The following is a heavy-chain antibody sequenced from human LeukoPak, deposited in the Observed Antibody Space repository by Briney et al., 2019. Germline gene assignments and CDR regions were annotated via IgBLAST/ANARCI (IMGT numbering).Heavy chain of an antibody. CDR3: ARQAPYDYVWGIDAFDI. Sequence: VASVKVSCKASGYTFTGYYMHWVRQAPRQGLEWMGWINPNSGGTNYAQKFQGRVTMTRDTSISTAYMELSRLRSDDTAVYYCARQAPYDYVWGIDAFDIWGQGTMVTVSS. CDR2: INPNSGGT. J-gene: IGHJ3*02. V-gene: IGHV1-2*02. D-gene: IGHD3-16*01. CDR1: GYTFTGYY.